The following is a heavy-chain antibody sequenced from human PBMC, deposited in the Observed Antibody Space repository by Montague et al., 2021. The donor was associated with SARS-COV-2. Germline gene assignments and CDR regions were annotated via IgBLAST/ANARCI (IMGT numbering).Heavy chain of an antibody. D-gene: IGHD5-12*01. CDR3: ARVDRYGLRIPYYYYGMDV. Sequence: SETLSLTCAVYGGSFSGYYWSWICQPPGKGLEWIGEINHSGSTNYNPLPKSRVTISVDTSKNQFSLKLSSVTAADTAVYYCARVDRYGLRIPYYYYGMDVWGQGTTVTVSS. V-gene: IGHV4-34*01. CDR1: GGSFSGYY. CDR2: INHSGST. J-gene: IGHJ6*02.